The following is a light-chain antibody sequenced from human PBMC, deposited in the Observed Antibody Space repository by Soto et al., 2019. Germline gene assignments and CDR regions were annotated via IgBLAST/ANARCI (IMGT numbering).Light chain of an antibody. CDR2: DAS. CDR1: QSVSSY. J-gene: IGKJ3*01. CDR3: QQRSNWPPGGA. V-gene: IGKV3-11*01. Sequence: EIVLTQSPATLSLSPGERATLSCRASQSVSSYLAWYQQKPGQAPRLLIYDASNRATGIPARFSGSGSGTDFTLTISSLDPEDFAVDYCQQRSNWPPGGAFGPGTKVDIK.